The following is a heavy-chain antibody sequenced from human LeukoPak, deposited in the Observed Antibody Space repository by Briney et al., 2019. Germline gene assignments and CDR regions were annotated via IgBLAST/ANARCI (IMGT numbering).Heavy chain of an antibody. V-gene: IGHV4-61*02. CDR3: ARAHWFDP. J-gene: IGHJ5*02. Sequence: SSETLSLTCTVSGGSISSGRYYWNWIRQPAGKGLEWIGRIYTSGSTNYNPSLKSRITISVDTSKNQFSLKLSSVTAADTAVYYCARAHWFDPWGQGTLVTVSS. CDR2: IYTSGST. CDR1: GGSISSGRYY.